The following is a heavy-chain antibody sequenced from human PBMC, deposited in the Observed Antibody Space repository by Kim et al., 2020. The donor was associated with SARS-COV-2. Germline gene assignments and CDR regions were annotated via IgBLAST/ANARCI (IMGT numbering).Heavy chain of an antibody. CDR1: GGSISSSSYY. J-gene: IGHJ4*02. CDR2: IYYSGST. CDR3: ARQGASGSYPDY. V-gene: IGHV4-39*01. D-gene: IGHD1-26*01. Sequence: SETLSLTCTVSGGSISSSSYYWGWIRQPPGKGLEWIGSIYYSGSTYYNPSLKSRVTISVDTSKNQFSLKLSSVTAADTAVYYCARQGASGSYPDYWGQGT.